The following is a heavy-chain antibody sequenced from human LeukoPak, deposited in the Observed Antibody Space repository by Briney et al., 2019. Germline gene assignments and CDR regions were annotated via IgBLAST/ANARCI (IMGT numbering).Heavy chain of an antibody. CDR3: ARDRDSSSWYGEIDY. D-gene: IGHD3-22*01. V-gene: IGHV4-59*01. Sequence: SETLSLTCTVSGGSMSSYYWSWIRQPPGKGLEWIGSIYYSGSTNYNPSLKSRVTMSVDTSKNQFSLQLSSVTAADTAVYYCARDRDSSSWYGEIDYWGQGTLVTVSS. CDR2: IYYSGST. J-gene: IGHJ4*02. CDR1: GGSMSSYY.